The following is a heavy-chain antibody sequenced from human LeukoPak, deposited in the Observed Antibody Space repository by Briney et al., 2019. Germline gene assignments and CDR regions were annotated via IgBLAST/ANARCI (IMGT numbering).Heavy chain of an antibody. V-gene: IGHV3-30*18. CDR2: ISYDGSNK. Sequence: GGSLRLSCAASGFTFSSYGMHWVRQAPGKGLEWVAVISYDGSNKYYADSVKGRFTISRDSSKNTLYLQMNSLRAEDTAVYYCAKDLDYYDTKESPVDYWGQGTLVTVSS. CDR1: GFTFSSYG. CDR3: AKDLDYYDTKESPVDY. J-gene: IGHJ4*02. D-gene: IGHD3-22*01.